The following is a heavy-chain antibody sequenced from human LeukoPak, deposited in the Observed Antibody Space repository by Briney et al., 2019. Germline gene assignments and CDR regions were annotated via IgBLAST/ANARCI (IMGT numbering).Heavy chain of an antibody. CDR1: GGSFSGYY. J-gene: IGHJ5*02. CDR3: ARVSFGALKFDP. V-gene: IGHV4-34*01. Sequence: SETLSLTCAVYGGSFSGYYWSWIRQPPGKGLEWIGEINHSGSTNYNPSLKSRVTISVDTSKNQFSLKLKSVTAADTAVYYCARVSFGALKFDPWGQGTLVTVSS. CDR2: INHSGST. D-gene: IGHD3-10*01.